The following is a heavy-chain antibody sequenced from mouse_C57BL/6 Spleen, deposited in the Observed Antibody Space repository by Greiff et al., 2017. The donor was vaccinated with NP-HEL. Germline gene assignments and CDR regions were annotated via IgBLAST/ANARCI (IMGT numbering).Heavy chain of an antibody. J-gene: IGHJ4*01. CDR2: INPGSGGT. V-gene: IGHV1-54*01. Sequence: QVQLKESGAELVRPGTSVKVSCKASGYAFTNYLIEWVKQRPGQGLEWIGVINPGSGGTNYNEKFKGKATLTADTSSSTAYMQLSSLTSEDSAVYFWARSPPPHYYGSSGSAMDYWGQGTSVTVSS. D-gene: IGHD1-1*01. CDR3: ARSPPPHYYGSSGSAMDY. CDR1: GYAFTNYL.